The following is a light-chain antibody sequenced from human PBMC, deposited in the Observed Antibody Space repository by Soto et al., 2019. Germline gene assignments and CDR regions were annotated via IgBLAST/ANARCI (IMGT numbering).Light chain of an antibody. V-gene: IGKV4-1*01. Sequence: DIVMTQSPDSLAVSLGERATINCKSSQSVLYTSNNKNYLAWYQQKPGQPPNLLIYWASTRESGVPDRFSGSGSGTDFTLTISSLQAEDVAVYYCQQYYSAPLTFGGGTKVEI. CDR2: WAS. CDR1: QSVLYTSNNKNY. CDR3: QQYYSAPLT. J-gene: IGKJ4*01.